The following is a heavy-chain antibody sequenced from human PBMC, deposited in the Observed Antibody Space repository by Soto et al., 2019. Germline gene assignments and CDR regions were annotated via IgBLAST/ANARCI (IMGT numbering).Heavy chain of an antibody. CDR1: GVSVSSNY. J-gene: IGHJ5*02. CDR2: HYSGGST. Sequence: PWGPLRHSCAIAGVSVSSNYLSWVRQAPGKGLEWVSVHYSGGSTYYADSVQGRFTISRDKSNNTLYLQMRRVRAEDTAVYFCARHRHPRGTVGATSPLDPWGQGTQVTVSS. CDR3: ARHRHPRGTVGATSPLDP. D-gene: IGHD1-26*01. V-gene: IGHV3-53*01.